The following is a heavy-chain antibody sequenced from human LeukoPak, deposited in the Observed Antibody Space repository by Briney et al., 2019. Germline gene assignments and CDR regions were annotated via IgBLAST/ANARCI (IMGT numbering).Heavy chain of an antibody. CDR2: INYSGST. D-gene: IGHD3-10*01. J-gene: IGHJ4*02. CDR1: GGSINSYY. Sequence: PSETLSLTCTVSGGSINSYYWSWIRQPPGKGLECIGYINYSGSTNYNPSLKSRVTISVDTSKNQFSLKLNSVTAADTAVYYCARDPPGPGSYYDYWGQGTLVTVSS. V-gene: IGHV4-59*01. CDR3: ARDPPGPGSYYDY.